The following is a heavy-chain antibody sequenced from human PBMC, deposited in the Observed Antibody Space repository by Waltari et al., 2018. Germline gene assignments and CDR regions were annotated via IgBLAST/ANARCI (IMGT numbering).Heavy chain of an antibody. D-gene: IGHD4-4*01. CDR3: ARDIGDDDSNYQSFYFDY. J-gene: IGHJ4*02. CDR1: GFIFNTYA. CDR2: IGVSGEVT. Sequence: EVQLLESGGGLVQPGESLRLSCAASGFIFNTYAMSWVRQAPGKGLEWVSAIGVSGEVTYYLDSVKGRFTISRDNSKNTLYLQMNSLRVEDTAIYYCARDIGDDDSNYQSFYFDYWGQGALVTVSS. V-gene: IGHV3-23*01.